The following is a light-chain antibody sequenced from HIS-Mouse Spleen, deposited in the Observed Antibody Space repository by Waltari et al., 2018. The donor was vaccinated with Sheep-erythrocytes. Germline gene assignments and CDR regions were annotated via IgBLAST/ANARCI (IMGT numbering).Light chain of an antibody. V-gene: IGLV2-8*01. CDR3: SSYAGSNNWV. CDR1: SRDVGGYNY. J-gene: IGLJ3*02. Sequence: QSALTQPPSASGSPGQSVTIPCPGSSRDVGGYNYFSWYQQHPGKAPKPMIYEVSKRPSGVPDRFSGSKSGNTASLTVSGLQAEDEADYYCSSYAGSNNWVFGGGTKLTVL. CDR2: EVS.